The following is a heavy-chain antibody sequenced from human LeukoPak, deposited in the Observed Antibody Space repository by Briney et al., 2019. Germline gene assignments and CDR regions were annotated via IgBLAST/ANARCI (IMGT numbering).Heavy chain of an antibody. CDR1: GYSISSGYY. V-gene: IGHV4-38-2*02. CDR3: ARELVAASHFFDY. CDR2: IYHSGST. D-gene: IGHD2-15*01. J-gene: IGHJ4*02. Sequence: SETLSLTCTVSGYSISSGYYWGWIRQPPGKGLEWIGSIYHSGSTYYNPSLKSRVTISVDTSKNQFSLKLSSVTATDTAVYYCARELVAASHFFDYWGQGTLVTVSS.